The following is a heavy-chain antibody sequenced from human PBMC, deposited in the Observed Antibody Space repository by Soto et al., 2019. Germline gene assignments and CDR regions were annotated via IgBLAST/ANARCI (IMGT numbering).Heavy chain of an antibody. CDR2: IIPIFGTT. CDR1: GGTFSSYA. CDR3: AGDETPGDYGWCYYGMDV. Sequence: QVQLVQSGAEVKKPGSSVKVSCKASGGTFSSYAISWVRQAPGQGLEWMGGIIPIFGTTNYAQKFQGRVTITADESASTAYMELSSLRSEDTAVYYCAGDETPGDYGWCYYGMDVWGQGTTVTVSS. J-gene: IGHJ6*02. V-gene: IGHV1-69*12. D-gene: IGHD4-17*01.